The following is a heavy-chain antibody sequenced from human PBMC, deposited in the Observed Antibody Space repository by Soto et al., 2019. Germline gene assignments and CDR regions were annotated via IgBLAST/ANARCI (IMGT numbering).Heavy chain of an antibody. CDR1: GFTFSSYS. CDR3: ARDRIVVVPAATEWFDP. J-gene: IGHJ5*02. D-gene: IGHD2-2*01. Sequence: EVQLVESGGGLVKPGGSPRLSCAASGFTFSSYSMNWVRQAPGKGLEWVSSISSSSSYIYYADSVKGRFTISRDNAKNSLYLQMNSLRAEDTAVYYCARDRIVVVPAATEWFDPWGQGTLVTVSS. CDR2: ISSSSSYI. V-gene: IGHV3-21*01.